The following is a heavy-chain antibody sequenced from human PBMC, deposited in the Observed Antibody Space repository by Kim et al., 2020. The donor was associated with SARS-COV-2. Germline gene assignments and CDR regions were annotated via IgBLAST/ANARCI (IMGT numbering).Heavy chain of an antibody. CDR3: AIQVRGSFND. CDR2: ET. D-gene: IGHD1-26*01. J-gene: IGHJ4*02. Sequence: ETTYAQKFQGRVTMTEDTSTDTAYMELSSLRSEDTAVYYCAIQVRGSFNDWGQGTLVTVSS. V-gene: IGHV1-24*01.